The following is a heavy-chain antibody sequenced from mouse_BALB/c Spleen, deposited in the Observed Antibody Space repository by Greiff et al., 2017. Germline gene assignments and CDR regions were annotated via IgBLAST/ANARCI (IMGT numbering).Heavy chain of an antibody. Sequence: VQLQQSGAELMKPGASVKISCKATGYTFSSYWIEWVKQRPGHGLEWIGEILPGSGSTNYNEKFKGKATFTADTSSNTAYMQLSSLTSEDSAVYYCARRYKVPYFDVWGAGTTVTVSS. V-gene: IGHV1-9*01. J-gene: IGHJ1*01. CDR1: GYTFSSYW. CDR3: ARRYKVPYFDV. CDR2: ILPGSGST. D-gene: IGHD2-14*01.